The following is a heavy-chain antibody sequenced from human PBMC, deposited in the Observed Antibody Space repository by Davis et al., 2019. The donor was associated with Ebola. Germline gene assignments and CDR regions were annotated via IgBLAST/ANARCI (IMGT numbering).Heavy chain of an antibody. CDR1: GYTFTSYG. CDR2: ISAYNGNT. D-gene: IGHD1-26*01. CDR3: ASLGGSYYWGRGYFDY. V-gene: IGHV1-18*01. J-gene: IGHJ4*02. Sequence: ASVKVSCKASGYTFTSYGISWVRQAPGQGLEWMGWISAYNGNTNYAQKLQGRVTMTTDTSTSTAYMELRSLRSDDTAVYYCASLGGSYYWGRGYFDYWGQGILVTVSS.